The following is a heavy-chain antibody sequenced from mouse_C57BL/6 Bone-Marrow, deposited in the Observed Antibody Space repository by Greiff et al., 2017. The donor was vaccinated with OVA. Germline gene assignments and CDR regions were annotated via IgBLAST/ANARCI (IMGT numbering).Heavy chain of an antibody. V-gene: IGHV1-53*01. D-gene: IGHD2-14*01. CDR3: ARPYREDAMDY. J-gene: IGHJ4*01. Sequence: QVHVKQPGTELVKPGASVKLSCKASGYTFTSYWMHWVKQRPGQGLEWIGNINPSNGGTNYNEKFKSKATLTVDKSSSTAYMQLSSLTSENSAVYYCARPYREDAMDYWGQGTSVTVSS. CDR1: GYTFTSYW. CDR2: INPSNGGT.